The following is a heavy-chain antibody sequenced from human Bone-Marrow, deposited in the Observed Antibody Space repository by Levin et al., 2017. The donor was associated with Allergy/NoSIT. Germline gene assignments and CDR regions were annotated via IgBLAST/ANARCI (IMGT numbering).Heavy chain of an antibody. CDR2: IYYSGST. D-gene: IGHD2-15*01. CDR1: GASISSYH. CDR3: ARDRVVASSGTYYYYGMAV. J-gene: IGHJ6*02. V-gene: IGHV4-59*01. Sequence: SSETLSLTCIVSGASISSYHWSWIRQPPGKGLEWIGYIYYSGSTNYNPSLKSRVTMSVDTSRNQFSLTLNSVTAADTAVYYCARDRVVASSGTYYYYGMAVWGQGTTVTVSS.